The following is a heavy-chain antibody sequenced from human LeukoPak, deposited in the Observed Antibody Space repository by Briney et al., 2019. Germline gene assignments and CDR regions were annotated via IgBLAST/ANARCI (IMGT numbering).Heavy chain of an antibody. J-gene: IGHJ4*02. V-gene: IGHV3-21*01. CDR1: GFTFSSYS. CDR2: ISSSSSYI. CDR3: AREAPDFYFDY. D-gene: IGHD2-21*02. Sequence: GGSLRLPCAASGFTFSSYSMNWVRQAPGKGLEWVSSISSSSSYIYYADSVKGRFTISRDNAKNSLYLQMNSLRAEDTAVYYCAREAPDFYFDYWGQGTLVTVSS.